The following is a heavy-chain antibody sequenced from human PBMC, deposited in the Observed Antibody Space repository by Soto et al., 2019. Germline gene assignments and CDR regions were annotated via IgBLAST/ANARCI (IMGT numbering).Heavy chain of an antibody. CDR2: ISAYNGKT. D-gene: IGHD2-21*02. Sequence: QVQLVQSGAEVKKPGASVKVSCKASGYTFSNYGISWVRQAPGQGLEWMGWISAYNGKTYDAERLQGRVTMTTDTSTSTAYMELRSLRSDDTAVYYCAREANCGCDCYSPAEYSQHWGQGTLVTVSS. CDR3: AREANCGCDCYSPAEYSQH. J-gene: IGHJ1*01. CDR1: GYTFSNYG. V-gene: IGHV1-18*04.